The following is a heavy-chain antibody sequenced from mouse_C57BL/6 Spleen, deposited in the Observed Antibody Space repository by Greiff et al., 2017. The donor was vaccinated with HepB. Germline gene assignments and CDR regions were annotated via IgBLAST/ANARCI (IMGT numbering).Heavy chain of an antibody. D-gene: IGHD2-4*01. CDR3: TREGGIYYDYDVTWFAY. CDR2: ISSGGDYI. V-gene: IGHV5-9-1*02. CDR1: GFTFSSYA. J-gene: IGHJ3*01. Sequence: EVMLVESGEGLVKPGGSLKLSCAASGFTFSSYAMSWVRQTPEKRLEWVAYISSGGDYIYYADTVKGRFTISRDNARNTLYLQMSSLKSEDTAMYYCTREGGIYYDYDVTWFAYWGQGTLVTVSA.